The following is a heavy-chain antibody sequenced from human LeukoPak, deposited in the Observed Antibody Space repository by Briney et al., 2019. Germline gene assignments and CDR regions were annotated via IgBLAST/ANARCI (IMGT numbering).Heavy chain of an antibody. CDR1: GGTFSSYA. D-gene: IGHD3-22*01. CDR2: IIPIFGTA. V-gene: IGHV1-69*06. J-gene: IGHJ4*02. CDR3: ASIYSDSSGYYPNYFDY. Sequence: SVKVSCKASGGTFSSYAISWVRQAPGQGLEWMGGIIPIFGTANYAQKFQGRVTITADKSTSTAYMELSSLRSEDTAVYYCASIYSDSSGYYPNYFDYWGQGTLVTVSS.